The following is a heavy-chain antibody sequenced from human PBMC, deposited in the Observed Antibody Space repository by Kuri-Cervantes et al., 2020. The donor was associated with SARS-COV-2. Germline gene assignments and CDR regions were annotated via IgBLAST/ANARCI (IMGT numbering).Heavy chain of an antibody. CDR1: GFTFSSYW. D-gene: IGHD7-27*01. CDR3: ATTPGDLGY. Sequence: GESLKISCAASGFTFSSYWMSWVRQAPGKGLEWVSSISSSSSYIYYADSVKGRFTISRDNAKNSLYLQMNSLRAEDTAVYYCATTPGDLGYWGQGTLVTVSS. J-gene: IGHJ4*02. CDR2: ISSSSSYI. V-gene: IGHV3-21*01.